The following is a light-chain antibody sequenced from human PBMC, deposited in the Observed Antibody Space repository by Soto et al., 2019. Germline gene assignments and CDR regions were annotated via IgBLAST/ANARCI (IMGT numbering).Light chain of an antibody. J-gene: IGKJ3*01. CDR2: AAS. CDR1: QGIRNF. V-gene: IGKV1-27*01. CDR3: QQYSRVPV. Sequence: DIQMTQSPTSLSASVGDRVTITCRASQGIRNFVAWYQQKPGKAPKLLIYAASTLHPGVPSRFSGSGSGTDFTLTLRSLQPEVVATYSCQQYSRVPVFGPGTNVYIK.